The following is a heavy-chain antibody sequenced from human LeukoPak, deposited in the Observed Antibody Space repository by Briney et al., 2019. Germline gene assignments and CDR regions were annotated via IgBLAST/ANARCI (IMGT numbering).Heavy chain of an antibody. J-gene: IGHJ5*02. Sequence: SETLSLTCAVYGGSFNGYYWSWIRQPPGKGLEWIGEINHSGSTNYNPSLKSRVTISVDTSKNQFSLKLSSVTAADTAVYYCARGESANIVVVPAPISNWFDPWGQGTLVTVSS. D-gene: IGHD2-2*01. CDR2: INHSGST. V-gene: IGHV4-34*01. CDR3: ARGESANIVVVPAPISNWFDP. CDR1: GGSFNGYY.